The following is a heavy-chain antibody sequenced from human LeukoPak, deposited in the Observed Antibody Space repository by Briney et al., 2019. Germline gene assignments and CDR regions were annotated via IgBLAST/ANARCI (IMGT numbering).Heavy chain of an antibody. Sequence: GGSLRLSCAASGFTFSSYAMSWVRQAPGKGLEWVSAISGSGTTTHYADSVKGRFTISRDNSENTLYLQMNSLRAEDTAVYYCAKEHAWFGELSYFDYWGQGTLVTVSS. J-gene: IGHJ4*02. CDR1: GFTFSSYA. V-gene: IGHV3-23*01. CDR2: ISGSGTTT. D-gene: IGHD3-10*01. CDR3: AKEHAWFGELSYFDY.